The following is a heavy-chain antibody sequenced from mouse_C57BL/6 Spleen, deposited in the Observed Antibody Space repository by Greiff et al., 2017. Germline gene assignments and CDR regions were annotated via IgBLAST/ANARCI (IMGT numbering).Heavy chain of an antibody. Sequence: QVQLQQSGAALVRPGASVTLSCKASGYTFTDYEMHWVKQTPVHGLEWIGAIDPETGGTAYNQKFKGKAILTADNSSSTAYMALRSLTSEYSAVYYCTRCEGLRRRSPYYYAMDYWGQGTSVTVSS. CDR1: GYTFTDYE. V-gene: IGHV1-15*01. CDR3: TRCEGLRRRSPYYYAMDY. J-gene: IGHJ4*01. CDR2: IDPETGGT. D-gene: IGHD2-4*01.